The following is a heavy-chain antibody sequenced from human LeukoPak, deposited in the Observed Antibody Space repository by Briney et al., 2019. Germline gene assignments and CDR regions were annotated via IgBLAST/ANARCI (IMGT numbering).Heavy chain of an antibody. CDR2: IYTSGST. CDR3: ARDRDYWYFDL. D-gene: IGHD3-10*01. CDR1: GGSISSGSYY. V-gene: IGHV4-61*02. J-gene: IGHJ2*01. Sequence: PSQTLSLTCTVSGGSISSGSYYWSWIRQPAGKGLEWIGRIYTSGSTNYNPSLKSRVTISVDTSKNQFSLKLSSVTAADTAVYYCARDRDYWYFDLWGRGTLVTVSS.